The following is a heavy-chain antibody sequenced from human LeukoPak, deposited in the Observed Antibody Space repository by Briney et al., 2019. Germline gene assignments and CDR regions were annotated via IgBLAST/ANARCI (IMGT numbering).Heavy chain of an antibody. J-gene: IGHJ4*02. CDR1: GFTFSSYS. CDR3: ARGGAVYQLLLGDYFDY. V-gene: IGHV3-21*01. D-gene: IGHD2-2*01. Sequence: GGSLRLSCAASGFTFSSYSMNWVRQAPGKGLEWVSSISSSSSYIYYADSVKGRFTISRDNAKNSLYLQMNSLRAEDTAVYYCARGGAVYQLLLGDYFDYWGQGTLVTVSS. CDR2: ISSSSSYI.